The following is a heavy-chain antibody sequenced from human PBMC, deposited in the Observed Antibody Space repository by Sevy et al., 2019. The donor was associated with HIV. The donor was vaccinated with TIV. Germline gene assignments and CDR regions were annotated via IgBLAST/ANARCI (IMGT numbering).Heavy chain of an antibody. CDR3: ARASLPRGIQLWLRGGDFDY. V-gene: IGHV3-30-3*01. CDR1: GFTFSSYA. Sequence: GGSLRLSCAASGFTFSSYAMHWVRQAPGKGLEWVAVISYDGSNKYYADSVKGRFTISRANSKNTLYLQMNSLRAEDTAVYYCARASLPRGIQLWLRGGDFDYWGQGTLVTVSS. D-gene: IGHD5-18*01. J-gene: IGHJ4*02. CDR2: ISYDGSNK.